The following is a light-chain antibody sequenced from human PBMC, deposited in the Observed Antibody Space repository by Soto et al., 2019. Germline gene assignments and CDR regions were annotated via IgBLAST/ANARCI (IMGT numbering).Light chain of an antibody. V-gene: IGKV1-27*01. CDR2: AAS. CDR3: QKYNSAPLT. Sequence: DILMTQSQSSLSASVGDRVTSACRASQGISKYLAWYQQKPGKVPKVLIYAASTLQSGVPSRFSGSGSGTDFTLTISSLQPEDVATYYCQKYNSAPLTFGGGTKVEIK. J-gene: IGKJ4*01. CDR1: QGISKY.